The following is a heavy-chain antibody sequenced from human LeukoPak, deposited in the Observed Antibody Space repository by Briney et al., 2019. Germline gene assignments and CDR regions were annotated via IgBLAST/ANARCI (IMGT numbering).Heavy chain of an antibody. CDR3: ARDLSDDYSLDY. J-gene: IGHJ4*02. V-gene: IGHV3-21*01. CDR2: ITISSSII. Sequence: GGSLRLSCAASGFSFSDYSMNWVRQAPGKGLEWFSSITISSSIIYYADSVKGRFTISRDNAKNSLFLQMDSLRAEDTAVYFCARDLSDDYSLDYWGQGTLVSVSS. CDR1: GFSFSDYS. D-gene: IGHD3-16*01.